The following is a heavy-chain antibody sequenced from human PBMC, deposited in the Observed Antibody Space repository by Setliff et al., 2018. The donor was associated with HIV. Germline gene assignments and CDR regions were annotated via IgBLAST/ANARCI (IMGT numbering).Heavy chain of an antibody. CDR3: ARVGSYWSTFDY. V-gene: IGHV7-4-1*02. D-gene: IGHD1-26*01. CDR2: INTETGNP. Sequence: ASVKVSCKASGYTLTTFGISWVRQAPGQGLEWMGWINTETGNPMYAQGFKGRFVFSLDTSVSAAYLQISSLKTEDTAMYYCARVGSYWSTFDYWGQGALVTVSS. J-gene: IGHJ4*02. CDR1: GYTLTTFG.